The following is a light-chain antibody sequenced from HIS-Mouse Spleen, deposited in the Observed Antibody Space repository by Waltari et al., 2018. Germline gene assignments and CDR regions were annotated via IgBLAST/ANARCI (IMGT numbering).Light chain of an antibody. CDR1: SLRSYY. CDR3: NSRDSSGNHWV. J-gene: IGLJ3*02. V-gene: IGLV3-19*01. CDR2: GKN. Sequence: SSELTQDPAVSVALGQTVRITCQGDSLRSYYESWYQQKPGQAPGLVIYGKNNRPSGIPDRFSGSSSGNTASLTITGAQAEDEADYYCNSRDSSGNHWVFGGGTKLTVL.